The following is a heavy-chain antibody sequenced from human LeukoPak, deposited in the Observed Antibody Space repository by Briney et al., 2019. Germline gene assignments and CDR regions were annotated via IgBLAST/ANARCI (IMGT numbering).Heavy chain of an antibody. CDR3: ARVNDWFDYFDY. CDR1: GFTFHSYG. Sequence: GGSLRLSCAASGFTFHSYGMSWVRQAPGKGLEWVSYISGGSGIIHYADSVKGRLTISRDDAKNSLYLQMNSLRDEDTAVYYCARVNDWFDYFDYWGQGTLVTVSS. CDR2: ISGGSGII. J-gene: IGHJ4*02. D-gene: IGHD3-9*01. V-gene: IGHV3-48*02.